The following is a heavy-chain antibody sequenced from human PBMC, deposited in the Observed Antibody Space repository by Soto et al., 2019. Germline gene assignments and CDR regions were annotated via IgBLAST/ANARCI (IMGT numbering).Heavy chain of an antibody. CDR2: IYYSGST. J-gene: IGHJ4*02. CDR3: ARVGGLAARTFDY. CDR1: GGSIGSYY. D-gene: IGHD6-6*01. V-gene: IGHV4-59*01. Sequence: SETLSLTCTVSGGSIGSYYWSWNRQPPGKGLEWIGYIYYSGSTNYNPSLKSRVTISVDTSKNQFSLNLRSMSPADTAVYYCARVGGLAARTFDYWGPGTLVTVSS.